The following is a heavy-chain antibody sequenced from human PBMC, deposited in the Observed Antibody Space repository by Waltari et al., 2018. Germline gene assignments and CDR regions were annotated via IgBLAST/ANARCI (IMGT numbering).Heavy chain of an antibody. CDR3: VRGYPDIVATISDY. D-gene: IGHD5-12*01. Sequence: QLQLQESGPGLVKPSETLSLTCTVSRSPIRNNTYYWGWVRQPPGKGLEWIGSFYKSGTTYYNPSLKSRVTISVDTSNNQFSLKLNSVTAADTAVYYCVRGYPDIVATISDYWGQGTLVIVSS. CDR2: FYKSGTT. V-gene: IGHV4-39*07. CDR1: RSPIRNNTYY. J-gene: IGHJ4*02.